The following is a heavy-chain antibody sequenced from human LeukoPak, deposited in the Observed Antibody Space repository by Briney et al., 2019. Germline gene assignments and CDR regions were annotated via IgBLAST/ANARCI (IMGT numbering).Heavy chain of an antibody. V-gene: IGHV3-30-3*01. CDR2: ISYDGSNK. Sequence: AGGSLGLSCAASGFTFSSYAMHWVRQAPGKGLEWVAVISYDGSNKYYADSVKGRFTISRDNSKNTLYLQMNSLRAEDTAVYYCARDRSSGYYAFDIWGQGTMVTVSS. D-gene: IGHD3-22*01. CDR3: ARDRSSGYYAFDI. J-gene: IGHJ3*02. CDR1: GFTFSSYA.